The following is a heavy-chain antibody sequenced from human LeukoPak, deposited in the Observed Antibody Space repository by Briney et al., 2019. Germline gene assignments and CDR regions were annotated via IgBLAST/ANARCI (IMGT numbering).Heavy chain of an antibody. Sequence: GGSLRLSCAASGFTFSSYWMSWVRQAPGRGLEWVANIKQDGGEKYYVDSVKGRLTISRDNAKNLVYLQMNSLRAEDSAVYHCGRFGYVAGVDLWGRGTLVTVSS. V-gene: IGHV3-7*01. CDR1: GFTFSSYW. D-gene: IGHD6-19*01. J-gene: IGHJ4*02. CDR2: IKQDGGEK. CDR3: GRFGYVAGVDL.